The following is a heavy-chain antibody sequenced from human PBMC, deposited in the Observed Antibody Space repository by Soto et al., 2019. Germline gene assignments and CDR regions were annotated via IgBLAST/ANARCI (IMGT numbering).Heavy chain of an antibody. CDR2: TYYRSKWYN. D-gene: IGHD2-15*01. CDR3: ARGTLVAAASYYSYYGMDV. Sequence: SQTLSLTCAISGDSVSSNSATWNWIRQSPSRGLEWLGRTYYRSKWYNDYAVSVKSRITINPDTSKNQFSLQLSSVTAEDTAVYYCARGTLVAAASYYSYYGMDVWGQGTPVTVSS. J-gene: IGHJ6*02. V-gene: IGHV6-1*01. CDR1: GDSVSSNSAT.